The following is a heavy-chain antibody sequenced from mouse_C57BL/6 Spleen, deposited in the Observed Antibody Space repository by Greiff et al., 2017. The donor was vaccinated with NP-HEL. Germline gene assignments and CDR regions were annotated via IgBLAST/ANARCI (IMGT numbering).Heavy chain of an antibody. CDR2: IYPGSGST. J-gene: IGHJ2*01. V-gene: IGHV1-55*01. D-gene: IGHD3-2*02. CDR3: ARRSSSGYSLDY. Sequence: QVQLQQSGAELVKPGASVKMSCKASGYTFTSYWITWVKQRPGQGLEWIGDIYPGSGSTNYNEKFKSKATLTVDTSSSTAYMQLSSLTSEDSAVYYCARRSSSGYSLDYWGQGTTLTVSS. CDR1: GYTFTSYW.